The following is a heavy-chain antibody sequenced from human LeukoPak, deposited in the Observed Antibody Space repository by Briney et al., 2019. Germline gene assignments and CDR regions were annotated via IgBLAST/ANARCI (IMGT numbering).Heavy chain of an antibody. Sequence: GGSLRLSCAASGFTFSSYGMHWVRQAPGKGLEWVAVIWYDGSNKYYADSVKGRFTISRDNSKNTLYLQMNSLRAEDTAVYYCARVGGGSSAYDYWGQGTLVTVSS. CDR1: GFTFSSYG. CDR3: ARVGGGSSAYDY. D-gene: IGHD1-26*01. CDR2: IWYDGSNK. V-gene: IGHV3-33*01. J-gene: IGHJ4*02.